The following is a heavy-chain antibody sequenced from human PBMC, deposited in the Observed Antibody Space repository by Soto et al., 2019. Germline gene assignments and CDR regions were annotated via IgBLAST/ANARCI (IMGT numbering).Heavy chain of an antibody. J-gene: IGHJ6*03. D-gene: IGHD2-8*01. Sequence: EGCLGRTCGACGVTVCDYGMGWVRQAPGKGLEWVSGINWNGGSTGYADSVKGRFTISRDNAKNSLYLQMNSLRAEDTAVYYSARDLSWCSILYYYMDLWGKGPTVTLSS. CDR2: INWNGGST. CDR1: GVTVCDYG. V-gene: IGHV3-20*04. CDR3: ARDLSWCSILYYYMDL.